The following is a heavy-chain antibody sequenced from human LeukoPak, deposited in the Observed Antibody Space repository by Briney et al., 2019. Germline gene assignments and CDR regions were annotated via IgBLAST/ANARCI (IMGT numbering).Heavy chain of an antibody. D-gene: IGHD2-2*02. V-gene: IGHV3-53*01. CDR2: IYSGGST. J-gene: IGHJ6*02. CDR3: ARDCSSTSCYISPNYYYGMDA. CDR1: WFTVSSNY. Sequence: PGGSLRLSCAASWFTVSSNYMSWVRQAPGKGLEWASVIYSGGSTYYADSVKGRFTISRDNSKNTLYLQMNSLRAEDTAVYYCARDCSSTSCYISPNYYYGMDAWGQGTTVTVSS.